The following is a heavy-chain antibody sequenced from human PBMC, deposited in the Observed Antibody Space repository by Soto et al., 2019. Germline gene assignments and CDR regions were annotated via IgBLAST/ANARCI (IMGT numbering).Heavy chain of an antibody. CDR2: ISYDGSDK. Sequence: QVQLVESGGGVVQPGRSLGLSCSASGFTFSSYGMHWVRQAPGKGLEWVAVISYDGSDKYYTDSLKGRFTISRDNSMNTLCLRMNSLRGENTAVYYCAKDEDATVRGPKHSWGQGTLVIVSS. D-gene: IGHD3-10*01. J-gene: IGHJ4*02. CDR3: AKDEDATVRGPKHS. CDR1: GFTFSSYG. V-gene: IGHV3-30*18.